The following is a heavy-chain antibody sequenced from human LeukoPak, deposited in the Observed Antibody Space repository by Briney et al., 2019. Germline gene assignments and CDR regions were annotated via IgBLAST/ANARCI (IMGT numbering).Heavy chain of an antibody. CDR3: TRANWGSTDY. CDR1: GFTFSNYW. CDR2: INQDGSQT. D-gene: IGHD7-27*01. J-gene: IGHJ4*02. Sequence: GRSLRLSCAASGFTFSNYWMSCVRQAPGKGLEWVANINQDGSQTYYVDSLGGRFTISRDNAKNSLFLQTNSLRAEDTAVYYCTRANWGSTDYWGQGILVTVSS. V-gene: IGHV3-7*01.